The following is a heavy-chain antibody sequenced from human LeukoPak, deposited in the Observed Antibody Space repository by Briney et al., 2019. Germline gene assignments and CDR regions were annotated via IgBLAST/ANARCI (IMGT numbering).Heavy chain of an antibody. Sequence: PGGSLRLSCAASGFTFSSYSMNWVRQAPGKGLEWVSSISSSSSYIYYADSVKGRFTISRDNAKNSLYLQMNSLRAEDTAVYYCARDGEIAVALNWFDPWGQGTLVTVSS. CDR3: ARDGEIAVALNWFDP. D-gene: IGHD6-19*01. CDR1: GFTFSSYS. J-gene: IGHJ5*02. CDR2: ISSSSSYI. V-gene: IGHV3-21*01.